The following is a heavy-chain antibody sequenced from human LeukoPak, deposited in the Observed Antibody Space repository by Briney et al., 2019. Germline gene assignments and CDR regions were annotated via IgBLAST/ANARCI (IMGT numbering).Heavy chain of an antibody. CDR1: GFTFSTYA. J-gene: IGHJ4*02. D-gene: IGHD6-19*01. CDR3: AKSVYSSGRYWFDY. V-gene: IGHV3-23*01. Sequence: GGSLRLSCAASGFTFSTYAMTWVRQAPGKGLEWVSEIVGSGDSTYYADSVKGRFTISRDNSKNTLYLQMNSLRAEDTAVYYCAKSVYSSGRYWFDYWGQGTLVTVSS. CDR2: IVGSGDST.